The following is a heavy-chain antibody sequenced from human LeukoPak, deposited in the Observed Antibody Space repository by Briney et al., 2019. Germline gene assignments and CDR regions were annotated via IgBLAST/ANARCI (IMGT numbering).Heavy chain of an antibody. J-gene: IGHJ6*02. CDR1: GYTFTSYG. CDR2: ISAYNGNT. CDR3: ARNGAGALVVVPAAMGYGMDV. Sequence: ASVKVSCKASGYTFTSYGISWVRQAPGQGLEWMGWISAYNGNTNYAQKLQGRVTMTTDTSTSTAYMELRSLRSDDTVVYYCARNGAGALVVVPAAMGYGMDVWGQGTTVTVSS. D-gene: IGHD2-2*01. V-gene: IGHV1-18*01.